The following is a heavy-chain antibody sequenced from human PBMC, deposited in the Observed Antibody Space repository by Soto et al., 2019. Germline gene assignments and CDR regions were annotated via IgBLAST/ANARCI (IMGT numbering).Heavy chain of an antibody. Sequence: QVQLQESGPGLVKPSETLSLTCTVSGGSISSYYWSWIRQPPGKGLEYIGYIYYSGSTNSNPSLKSRVTISVDTSKNQFSLKLSSVTAADTAVYYCTRGYQGSGYIAFAIWGQGTMVTVSS. CDR1: GGSISSYY. D-gene: IGHD3-22*01. CDR2: IYYSGST. V-gene: IGHV4-59*01. CDR3: TRGYQGSGYIAFAI. J-gene: IGHJ3*02.